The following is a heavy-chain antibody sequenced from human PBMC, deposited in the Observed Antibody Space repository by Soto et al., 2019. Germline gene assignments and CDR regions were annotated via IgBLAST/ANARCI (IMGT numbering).Heavy chain of an antibody. V-gene: IGHV3-21*01. J-gene: IGHJ5*02. Sequence: GGSLRLSCAASGFTFSSYSMNWVRQAPGKGLEWVSSISSSSSYIYYADPVKGRFTISRDNAKNSLYLQMNSLRAEDTAVYYCARLRMVRGVTNWFDPWGQGTLVT. CDR2: ISSSSSYI. CDR1: GFTFSSYS. CDR3: ARLRMVRGVTNWFDP. D-gene: IGHD3-10*01.